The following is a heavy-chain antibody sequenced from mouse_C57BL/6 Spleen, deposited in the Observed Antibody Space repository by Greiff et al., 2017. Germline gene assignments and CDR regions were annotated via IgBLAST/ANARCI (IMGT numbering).Heavy chain of an antibody. CDR3: ARSALITTDGN. V-gene: IGHV1-59*01. J-gene: IGHJ2*01. CDR2: IDPSDSYT. D-gene: IGHD1-1*01. CDR1: GYTFTSYW. Sequence: QVQLQQPGAELVRPGTSVKLSCKASGYTFTSYWMHWVKQRPGQGLEWIGVIDPSDSYTNYNQKFKGKATLTVDTSSSTAYMQLSSLTSEDSAVYYCARSALITTDGNGGQGTTLTVSS.